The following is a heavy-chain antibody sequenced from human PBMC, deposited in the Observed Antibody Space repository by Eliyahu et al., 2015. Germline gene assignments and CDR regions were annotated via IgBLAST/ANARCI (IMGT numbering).Heavy chain of an antibody. CDR1: GFTFDNYA. CDR3: AKFDSGWYHFDS. V-gene: IGHV3-23*04. J-gene: IGHJ4*01. D-gene: IGHD6-19*01. CDR2: INGNGRSA. Sequence: EVQLVESGGGLVQPGGSLRLSCAASGFTFDNYAMSWVRQAPGKGLXWVSAINGNGRSAYYADSVKGQFTISRDNSKNTLSLQMNSLRAEDTAVYFCAKFDSGWYHFDSWGQGILVTVSS.